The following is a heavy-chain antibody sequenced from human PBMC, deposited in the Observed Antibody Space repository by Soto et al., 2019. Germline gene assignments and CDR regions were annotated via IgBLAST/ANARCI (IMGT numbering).Heavy chain of an antibody. Sequence: PXGSLRLSCAAAGFTFSSYAMSWVRQAPGKGLEWVSAISGSGGSTYYADSVKGRFTISRDNSKNTLYLQMNSLRAEDTAVYYCAKPSTQQLGPFDYWGQGTLVTVSS. CDR2: ISGSGGST. D-gene: IGHD6-13*01. CDR1: GFTFSSYA. CDR3: AKPSTQQLGPFDY. J-gene: IGHJ4*02. V-gene: IGHV3-23*01.